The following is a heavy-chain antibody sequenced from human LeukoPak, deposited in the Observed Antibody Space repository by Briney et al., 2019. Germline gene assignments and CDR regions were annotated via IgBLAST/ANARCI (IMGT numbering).Heavy chain of an antibody. CDR2: INTNTGNP. CDR1: GYTFASYA. V-gene: IGHV7-4-1*02. J-gene: IGHJ4*02. D-gene: IGHD3-3*01. CDR3: AREGSEYDFWSGYDRFDY. Sequence: ASVKVSCKASGYTFASYAMNWVRQAPGQGLEWMGWINTNTGNPTYAQGFTGRFVFSLDTSVSTAYLQISSLKAEETAVYYCAREGSEYDFWSGYDRFDYWGQGTLVTVSS.